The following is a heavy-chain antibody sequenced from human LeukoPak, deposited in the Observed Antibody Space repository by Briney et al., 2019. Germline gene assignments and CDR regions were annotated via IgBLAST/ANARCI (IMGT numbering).Heavy chain of an antibody. CDR1: GFTLDDYA. D-gene: IGHD4-17*01. CDR2: ISWNSGSI. V-gene: IGHV3-9*01. CDR3: AKGWTTVTTLDL. J-gene: IGHJ2*01. Sequence: AGRSLRLSCAASGFTLDDYAMHWVRQAPGKGLEWVSGISWNSGSIGYADSVKGRFTISRDNAKNSLYLQMNSLRAEDTALYYCAKGWTTVTTLDLWGRGTLVTVSS.